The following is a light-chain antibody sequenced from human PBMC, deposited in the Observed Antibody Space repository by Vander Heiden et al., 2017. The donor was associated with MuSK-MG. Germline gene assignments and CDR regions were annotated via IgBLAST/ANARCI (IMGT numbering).Light chain of an antibody. CDR3: QAPDSGTIV. CDR1: RLGEKY. CDR2: QDN. V-gene: IGLV3-1*01. Sequence: SYELTQPPAVSVSPGQTASITCSGERLGEKYLCWYQQKPGQSPVLVIYQDNKRPSGVPERFSGSNSGNTATLNISGAQAMEEADDFCQAPDSGTIVCGTGIKLTVL. J-gene: IGLJ1*01.